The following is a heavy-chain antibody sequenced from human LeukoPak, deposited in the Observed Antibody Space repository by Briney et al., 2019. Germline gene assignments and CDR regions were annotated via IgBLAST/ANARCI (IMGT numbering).Heavy chain of an antibody. V-gene: IGHV4-59*01. J-gene: IGHJ4*02. Sequence: SDPLSLTCTVSGGSISSYYWSWLRQPPGKALEWIGYIYYSGSTNYNPSLKSRVTISVDTSKNQFSLKLSSVTAADTAVYYCARDVAAGSSHFDYWGQGTLVTVSS. CDR2: IYYSGST. CDR1: GGSISSYY. D-gene: IGHD6-13*01. CDR3: ARDVAAGSSHFDY.